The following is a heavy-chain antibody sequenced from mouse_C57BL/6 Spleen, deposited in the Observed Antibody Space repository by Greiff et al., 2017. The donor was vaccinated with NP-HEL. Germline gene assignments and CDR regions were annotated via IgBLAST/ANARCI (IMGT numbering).Heavy chain of an antibody. CDR3: TRDQDYYGSSHWYFDV. CDR1: GFTFSSYA. V-gene: IGHV5-9-1*02. CDR2: ISSGGDYI. J-gene: IGHJ1*03. Sequence: EVMLVESGEGLVKPGGSLKLSCAASGFTFSSYAMSWVRQTPEKRLEWVAYISSGGDYIYYADTVKGRFTISRDNARNTLYLQMSSLKSEDTAMYYCTRDQDYYGSSHWYFDVWGTGTTVTVSS. D-gene: IGHD1-1*01.